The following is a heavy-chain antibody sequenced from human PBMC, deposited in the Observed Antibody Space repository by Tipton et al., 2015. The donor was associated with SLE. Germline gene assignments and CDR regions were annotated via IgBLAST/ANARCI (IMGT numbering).Heavy chain of an antibody. Sequence: TLSLTCAVYGGSFSGYYWSWIRQPPGKGLEWIGEISHRGSTSYNPSLKSRVTISVDTSKNQFSLKLSSVTAADTAVYYCARYHYDSSGYYFDYWGQGTLVTVSS. D-gene: IGHD3-22*01. CDR2: ISHRGST. CDR1: GGSFSGYY. V-gene: IGHV4-34*01. J-gene: IGHJ4*02. CDR3: ARYHYDSSGYYFDY.